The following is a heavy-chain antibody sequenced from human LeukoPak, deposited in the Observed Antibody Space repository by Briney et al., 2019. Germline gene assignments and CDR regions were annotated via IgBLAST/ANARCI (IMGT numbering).Heavy chain of an antibody. CDR2: MNPNSGNT. J-gene: IGHJ4*02. CDR3: ASILWGAAAGKNDY. V-gene: IGHV1-8*01. Sequence: ASVKVSCKASGYTFTSYDINWVRQATGQGLEWMGWMNPNSGNTGYAQKFQGRVTMTRDTSISTAYMELSRLRSDDTAVYYCASILWGAAAGKNDYWGQGTLVTVSS. CDR1: GYTFTSYD. D-gene: IGHD6-13*01.